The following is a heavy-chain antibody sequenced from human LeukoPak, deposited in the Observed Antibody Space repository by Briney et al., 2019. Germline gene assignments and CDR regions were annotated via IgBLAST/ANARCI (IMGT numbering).Heavy chain of an antibody. Sequence: GGSLRLSCAASGFTFSSYGMHWVRQAPGKGPEWVAVIWYDGSNKYYADSVKGRFTISRDNSKNTLYLQMNSLRAEDTAVYYCARDLAEQWLVRDNWFDPWGQGTLVTVSS. V-gene: IGHV3-33*01. J-gene: IGHJ5*02. CDR2: IWYDGSNK. CDR1: GFTFSSYG. CDR3: ARDLAEQWLVRDNWFDP. D-gene: IGHD6-19*01.